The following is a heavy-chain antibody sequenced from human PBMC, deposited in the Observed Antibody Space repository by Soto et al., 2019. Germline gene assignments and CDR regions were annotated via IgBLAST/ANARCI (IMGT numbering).Heavy chain of an antibody. CDR3: ARDRGSSSSRDFGYYCYGMDV. CDR1: GGSISSYY. Sequence: SETLSLTCTVSGGSISSYYWSWIRQPAGKGLEWIGRIYTSGSTNYNPSLKSRVTMSVDTSKNQFSLKLSSVTAADTAVYYCARDRGSSSSRDFGYYCYGMDVWGQGTTVTVSS. D-gene: IGHD6-6*01. CDR2: IYTSGST. J-gene: IGHJ6*02. V-gene: IGHV4-4*07.